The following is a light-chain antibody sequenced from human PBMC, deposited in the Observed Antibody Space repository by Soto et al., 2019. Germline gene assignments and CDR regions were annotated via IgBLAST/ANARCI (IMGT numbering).Light chain of an antibody. CDR2: DAS. V-gene: IGKV1-13*02. CDR3: QQFNSYPPFT. J-gene: IGKJ3*01. Sequence: AIQLTQSPSSLSESVGDRVTITCRASQGISSALAWYQQKPGKAPKLLIYDASSLESGVPSRFSGSGSGTDFTLTISSLQPEDFATYYCQQFNSYPPFTFGPGTKVDIK. CDR1: QGISSA.